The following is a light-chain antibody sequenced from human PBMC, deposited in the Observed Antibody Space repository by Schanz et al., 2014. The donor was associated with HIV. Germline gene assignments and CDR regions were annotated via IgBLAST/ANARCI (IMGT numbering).Light chain of an antibody. CDR2: DVS. J-gene: IGLJ3*02. Sequence: QSVLTQPASVSGSPGQSITISCTGTSSDVRNYNLLSWYQPPPGKAPKLMIYDVSVRPSGVSHRFSGSKSDNTASLTISGLQSEDEADYYCGSYTSGRSPWVFGGGTKLTVL. CDR1: SSDVRNYNL. CDR3: GSYTSGRSPWV. V-gene: IGLV2-14*02.